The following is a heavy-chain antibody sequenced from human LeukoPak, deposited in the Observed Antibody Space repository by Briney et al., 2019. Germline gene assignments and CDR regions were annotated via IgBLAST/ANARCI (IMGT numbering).Heavy chain of an antibody. CDR2: ISPYNGNP. CDR1: GYTFTSYG. J-gene: IGHJ4*02. V-gene: IGHV1-18*01. CDR3: AREAGLRSYFVSGVLYYFDY. Sequence: ASIKASCKASGYTFTSYGISWVRKAPGQGLEWMGWISPYNGNPNHAQKLQRRVTMTTDTSTSTAYMELRSLRSDDTAVYYCAREAGLRSYFVSGVLYYFDYWGQGTLVTVSS. D-gene: IGHD1-26*01.